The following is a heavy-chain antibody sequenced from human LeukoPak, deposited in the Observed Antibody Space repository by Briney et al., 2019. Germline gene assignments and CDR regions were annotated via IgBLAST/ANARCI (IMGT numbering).Heavy chain of an antibody. Sequence: NPSETLSLTCAVYGGSFSDYWWTWIRQSPGKGLEWIGEVNHSGRTNYNPSLKSRVSISVDRSKKQFSLKLTSVTAADTAVYYCARTTPWTIAAARFDPWGQGTLVTVSS. V-gene: IGHV4-34*01. CDR3: ARTTPWTIAAARFDP. CDR1: GGSFSDYW. D-gene: IGHD6-13*01. CDR2: VNHSGRT. J-gene: IGHJ5*02.